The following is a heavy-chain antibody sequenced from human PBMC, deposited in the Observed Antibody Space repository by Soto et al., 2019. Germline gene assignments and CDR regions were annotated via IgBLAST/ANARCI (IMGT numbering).Heavy chain of an antibody. Sequence: SETLSLTCAVYGGSFSGYYWSWIRQPPGKGLEWIGEINHSGNTNYNPSLKSRVTISVDTSKNQFSLKLSSVTAADTAVYYCARVKSEEDDFWSGYGNWFDPWGQGTLVTVSS. D-gene: IGHD3-3*01. J-gene: IGHJ5*02. CDR3: ARVKSEEDDFWSGYGNWFDP. V-gene: IGHV4-34*01. CDR1: GGSFSGYY. CDR2: INHSGNT.